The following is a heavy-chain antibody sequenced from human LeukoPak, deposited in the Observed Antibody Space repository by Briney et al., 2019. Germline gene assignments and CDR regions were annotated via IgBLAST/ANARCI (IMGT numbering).Heavy chain of an antibody. D-gene: IGHD4-17*01. Sequence: SETLSLTCTVSGGSISSYYWSWIRQPAGKGLEWIGYIYTSGSATYNPSPKSRVTMSVDTSKNQFSLKLSSVTAADTAVYYCARGGDYANWSDPWGQGTLVTVSS. CDR3: ARGGDYANWSDP. CDR1: GGSISSYY. V-gene: IGHV4-4*07. J-gene: IGHJ5*02. CDR2: IYTSGSA.